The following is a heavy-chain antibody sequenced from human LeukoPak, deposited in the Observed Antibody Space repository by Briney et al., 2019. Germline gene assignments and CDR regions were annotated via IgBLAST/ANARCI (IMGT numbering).Heavy chain of an antibody. CDR2: ISSEGNNK. Sequence: GGSLRLSCVASGLTFSSYGIHWVRQAPGKGLEWVAVISSEGNNKYYADSVKGRFTISRDNSNNTLFLQMHSLRVEDTAVYYCARDDSSPPFEYWGQGTPVTVSS. CDR3: ARDDSSPPFEY. D-gene: IGHD6-6*01. J-gene: IGHJ4*02. CDR1: GLTFSSYG. V-gene: IGHV3-30*03.